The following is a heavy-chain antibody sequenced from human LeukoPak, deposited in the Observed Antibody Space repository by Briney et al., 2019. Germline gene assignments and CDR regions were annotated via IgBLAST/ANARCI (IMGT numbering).Heavy chain of an antibody. Sequence: PGGSLRLSCAPSGFTFSSYWMTWVRQAPGKGLVWVSRINTDGSSTTYADSVKGRFTISRDSAKNTLYLQMNSLRAEDTAVYYCARGIAARYYFDYWGQGTLVTVSS. CDR3: ARGIAARYYFDY. V-gene: IGHV3-74*01. CDR2: INTDGSST. CDR1: GFTFSSYW. D-gene: IGHD6-6*01. J-gene: IGHJ4*02.